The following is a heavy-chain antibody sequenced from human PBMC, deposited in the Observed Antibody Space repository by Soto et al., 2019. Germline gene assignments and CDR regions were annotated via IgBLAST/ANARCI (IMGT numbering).Heavy chain of an antibody. CDR2: ISGSGGST. CDR3: AKDLGDIVLMVYATEFDY. Sequence: GGSLRLSCAASGFTFSSYAMSWVRQAPGKGLEWVSAISGSGGSTYYADSVKGRFTISRDNSKNTLYLQMNSLRAEDTAVYYCAKDLGDIVLMVYATEFDYWGQGTLVTVSS. J-gene: IGHJ4*02. D-gene: IGHD2-8*01. CDR1: GFTFSSYA. V-gene: IGHV3-23*01.